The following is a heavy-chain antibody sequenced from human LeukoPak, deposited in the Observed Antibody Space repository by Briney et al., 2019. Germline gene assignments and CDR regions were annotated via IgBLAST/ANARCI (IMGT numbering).Heavy chain of an antibody. D-gene: IGHD5-12*01. V-gene: IGHV4-34*01. CDR1: GGSFSGYY. CDR3: ARGHIVATIHHFDY. J-gene: IGHJ4*02. Sequence: SETLSLTCAVYGGSFSGYYWSWIRQPPGKGLEWIGEINHSGSTNYNPSLKSRVTISVDTSKNQFSLKLSSVTAADTAVYYCARGHIVATIHHFDYWGQGTLVTVSS. CDR2: INHSGST.